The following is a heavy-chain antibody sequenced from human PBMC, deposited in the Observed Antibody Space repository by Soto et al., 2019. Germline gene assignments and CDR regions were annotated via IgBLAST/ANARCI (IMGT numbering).Heavy chain of an antibody. CDR1: GVSISSYY. Sequence: SETLSLTCTVSGVSISSYYWSWIRQPPGKGLEWIGYIYYSGSTHYNPSLKSRVTISVDTSKNQFSLKLSSVTAADTAVYYCARNYGPGYIFDYWGQGTLVTVSS. CDR3: ARNYGPGYIFDY. D-gene: IGHD3-10*01. J-gene: IGHJ4*02. V-gene: IGHV4-59*08. CDR2: IYYSGST.